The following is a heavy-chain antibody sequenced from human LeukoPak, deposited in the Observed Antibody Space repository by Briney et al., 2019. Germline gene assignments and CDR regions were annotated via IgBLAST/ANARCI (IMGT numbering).Heavy chain of an antibody. CDR1: GGSISSGDYY. CDR3: AREWYCSSTSCYDYYYYYMDV. V-gene: IGHV4-30-4*08. J-gene: IGHJ6*03. CDR2: TYYSGST. D-gene: IGHD2-2*01. Sequence: SETLPLTCTVSGGSISSGDYYWSWISQTPGKGLEWIRYTYYSGSTYYNPSLKSRVTISVVTSKNQFSLKLSSVTAADTAVYYYAREWYCSSTSCYDYYYYYMDVWGKGTTVTVSS.